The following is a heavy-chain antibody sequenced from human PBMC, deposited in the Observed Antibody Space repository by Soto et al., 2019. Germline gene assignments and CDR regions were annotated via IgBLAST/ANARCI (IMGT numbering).Heavy chain of an antibody. V-gene: IGHV4-39*01. CDR3: ARRYYDFWSGYFDY. CDR1: GGSISSSSYY. J-gene: IGHJ4*02. CDR2: IYYSGST. D-gene: IGHD3-3*01. Sequence: NPSETLSLTCTVSGGSISSSSYYWGWIRQPPGKGLEWIGSIYYSGSTYYNPSLKSRVTISVDTSKNQFSLKLSSVTAADTAVYYCARRYYDFWSGYFDYWGQGTLVTVSS.